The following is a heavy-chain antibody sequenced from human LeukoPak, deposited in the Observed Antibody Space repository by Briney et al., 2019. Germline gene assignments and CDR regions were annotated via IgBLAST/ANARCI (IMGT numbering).Heavy chain of an antibody. D-gene: IGHD3-22*01. CDR2: ISSSSSTI. Sequence: GGSLRLSCAASGFTFSSYSMNWVRQAPGKGLEWVSYISSSSSTIYYADSVKGRFTISRDNAKNSLYLQMNSLRDEDTAVYYCARVRTLTNYDSSGYRDYWGQGTLVTVSS. J-gene: IGHJ4*02. V-gene: IGHV3-48*02. CDR1: GFTFSSYS. CDR3: ARVRTLTNYDSSGYRDY.